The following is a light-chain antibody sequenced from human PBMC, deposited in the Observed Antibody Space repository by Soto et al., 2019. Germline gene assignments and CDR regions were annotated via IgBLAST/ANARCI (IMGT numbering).Light chain of an antibody. J-gene: IGLJ1*01. CDR1: GNDIGTYNY. Sequence: QCARTQAASVKGAAGGGSSISCTGNGNDIGTYNYVSWYQHHPGKAPKFIIYDVTNRPSGVSDRFSGSKSGNTASLTISGLQAEDEADYFCKSYTRASTYVFGPGTKSPS. V-gene: IGLV2-14*03. CDR2: DVT. CDR3: KSYTRASTYV.